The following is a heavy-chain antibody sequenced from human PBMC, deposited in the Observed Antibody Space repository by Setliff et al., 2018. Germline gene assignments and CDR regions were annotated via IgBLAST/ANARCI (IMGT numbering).Heavy chain of an antibody. Sequence: SETLSLTCTVSGASITTSNSYWGWIRQPPGKGLEWIAHIYYSGNTFYNPSLGSRLTISGDTSKNQFSLKLSSVTAADTAVYSCAKRIVGAVDGFDIWGQGTMVTVSS. J-gene: IGHJ3*02. V-gene: IGHV4-39*01. D-gene: IGHD1-26*01. CDR1: GASITTSNSY. CDR2: IYYSGNT. CDR3: AKRIVGAVDGFDI.